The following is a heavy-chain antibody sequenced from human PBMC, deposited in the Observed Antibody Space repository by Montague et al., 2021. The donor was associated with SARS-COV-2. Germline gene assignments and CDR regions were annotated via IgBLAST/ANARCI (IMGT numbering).Heavy chain of an antibody. CDR3: ARARITMIVVVNAFGI. CDR1: GGSISSGGYY. V-gene: IGHV4-31*03. J-gene: IGHJ3*02. D-gene: IGHD3-22*01. Sequence: TLSLTCTVSGGSISSGGYYWSWIRQHPGKGLEWIGYIYYSGSTYYNPSLKSRVTISVGTSKNQFSLKLSSVTAADTAVYYCARARITMIVVVNAFGIWGQGTMVTVSS. CDR2: IYYSGST.